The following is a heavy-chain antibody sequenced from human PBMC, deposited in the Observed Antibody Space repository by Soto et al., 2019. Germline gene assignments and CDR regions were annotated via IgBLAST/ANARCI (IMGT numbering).Heavy chain of an antibody. Sequence: VGSLRLSXAASGFNFISYAMNWVRQAPGKGLEWVSAINSGGESTFYAESVRGRFTISRDNSLNTLYLHMRSLRPEDTAVYYCAHPRGYGVFDAVDIWGQGTMVTVSS. CDR3: AHPRGYGVFDAVDI. V-gene: IGHV3-23*01. J-gene: IGHJ3*02. D-gene: IGHD4-17*01. CDR1: GFNFISYA. CDR2: INSGGEST.